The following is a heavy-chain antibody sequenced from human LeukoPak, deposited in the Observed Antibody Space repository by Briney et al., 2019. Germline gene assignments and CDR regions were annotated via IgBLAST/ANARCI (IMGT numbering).Heavy chain of an antibody. D-gene: IGHD1-1*01. V-gene: IGHV3-21*01. Sequence: GGSLRLSCAASGFTFSSYSMNWVRQAPGKGLEWVSSISSSSSYIYYADSVKGRFTISRDNAKNPLYLQMNSLRAEDTAVYYCARDRSNDDAFDIWGQGTMVTVSS. J-gene: IGHJ3*02. CDR2: ISSSSSYI. CDR1: GFTFSSYS. CDR3: ARDRSNDDAFDI.